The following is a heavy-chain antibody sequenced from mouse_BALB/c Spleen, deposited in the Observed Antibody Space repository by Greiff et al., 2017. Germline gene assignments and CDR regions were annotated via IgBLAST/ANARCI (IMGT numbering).Heavy chain of an antibody. Sequence: QVQLQQSAAELARPGASVKMSCKASGYTFTSYTMHWVKQRPGQGLEWIGYINPSSGYTEYNQKFKDKTTLTADKSSSTAYMQLSSLTSEDSAVYYCARGGGYDEGGYAMDYWGQGTSVTVSS. D-gene: IGHD2-14*01. CDR2: INPSSGYT. CDR3: ARGGGYDEGGYAMDY. V-gene: IGHV1-4*02. J-gene: IGHJ4*01. CDR1: GYTFTSYT.